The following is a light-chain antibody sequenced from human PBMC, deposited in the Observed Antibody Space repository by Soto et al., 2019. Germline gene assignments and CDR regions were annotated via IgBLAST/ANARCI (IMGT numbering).Light chain of an antibody. CDR1: QSISGY. Sequence: DIQMTQSPSSLSASIGDRVTITCRASQSISGYLNWYQQELGRAPKLLIYTASTLQSGVPSRFSGSGFGTDFTLTINNLQPEDFATYFCRQSYRTPLTFGRGTKVEIK. V-gene: IGKV1-39*01. CDR2: TAS. J-gene: IGKJ4*02. CDR3: RQSYRTPLT.